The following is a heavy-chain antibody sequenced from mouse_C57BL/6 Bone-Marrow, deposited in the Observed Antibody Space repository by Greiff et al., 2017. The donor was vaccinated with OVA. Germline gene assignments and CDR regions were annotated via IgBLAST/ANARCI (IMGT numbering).Heavy chain of an antibody. CDR3: ALLRFYYFEY. CDR2: IYPGSGNT. D-gene: IGHD1-1*01. CDR1: GYTFTDYY. V-gene: IGHV1-76*01. Sequence: QVQLQQSGAELVRPGASVKLSCKASGYTFTDYYINWVKQRPGQGLEWIARIYPGSGNTYYNEKFKGKATLTAEKSSSTAYMQLSSLTSEDSAVYFCALLRFYYFEYWGQGTTLTVSS. J-gene: IGHJ2*01.